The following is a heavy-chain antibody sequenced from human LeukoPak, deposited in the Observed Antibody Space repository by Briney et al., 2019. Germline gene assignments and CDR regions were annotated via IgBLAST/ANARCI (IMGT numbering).Heavy chain of an antibody. CDR2: IWYDGSNK. V-gene: IGHV3-33*01. Sequence: GGSLRLSCAASGFTFSSYGMHWVRQAPGKGLEWVAVIWYDGSNKYYADSVKGRFTISRDNSKNTLYLQMNSLRADDTAVYYCARARWEQSLDYWGQGTLVTVSS. CDR3: ARARWEQSLDY. CDR1: GFTFSSYG. D-gene: IGHD1-26*01. J-gene: IGHJ4*02.